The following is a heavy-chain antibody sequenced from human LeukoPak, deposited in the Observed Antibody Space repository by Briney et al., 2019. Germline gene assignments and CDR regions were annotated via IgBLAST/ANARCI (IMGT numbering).Heavy chain of an antibody. Sequence: GGSLSLSCEASGFDVSSNYMNWVRQAPGKGLEWVSILYSGGSTYYADSVKGRFTVSRDSSGNTLFLHMTRLKTEDMAVYFCARVGDHYHWYLDVWGRGTLVTVSS. J-gene: IGHJ2*01. D-gene: IGHD3-10*01. CDR1: GFDVSSNY. V-gene: IGHV3-53*01. CDR3: ARVGDHYHWYLDV. CDR2: LYSGGST.